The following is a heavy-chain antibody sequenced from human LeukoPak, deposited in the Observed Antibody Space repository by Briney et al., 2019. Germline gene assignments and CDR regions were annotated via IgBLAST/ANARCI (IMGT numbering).Heavy chain of an antibody. CDR2: TKSKVEGGTI. V-gene: IGHV3-15*01. CDR1: GFGFNNAW. CDR3: TTDGDYGDGLRGDY. D-gene: IGHD4-17*01. J-gene: IGHJ4*02. Sequence: PGGSLRLSCAASGFGFNNAWMSWVRQAPGKGLEWVGRTKSKVEGGTIEYAAPAKGRFTISRDDSKNTLYLRMNRLKIEDTAVYYCTTDGDYGDGLRGDYWGQGTLVTVSS.